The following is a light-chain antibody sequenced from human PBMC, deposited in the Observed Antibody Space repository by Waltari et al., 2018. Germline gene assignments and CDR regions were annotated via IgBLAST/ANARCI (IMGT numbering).Light chain of an antibody. CDR2: LSFNGGH. CDR3: QTWGTGIRV. J-gene: IGLJ3*02. CDR1: RGHTTYA. Sequence: QVVLTQSPSASASLGASVKLTCPLSRGHTTYAIAWHQPRPETGPPFLISLSFNGGHTKGDGIPDRFTGSSSGPERYLTISRLQSEDEADYYCQTWGTGIRVFGGGTKLTVL. V-gene: IGLV4-69*01.